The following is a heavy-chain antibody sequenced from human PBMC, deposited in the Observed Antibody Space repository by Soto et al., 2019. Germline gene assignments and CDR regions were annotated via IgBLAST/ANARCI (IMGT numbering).Heavy chain of an antibody. J-gene: IGHJ5*02. CDR2: IYYGGST. CDR3: ARGPYSSSSGTFDP. D-gene: IGHD6-6*01. V-gene: IGHV4-61*01. CDR1: GGSVSSGSYY. Sequence: PSETLSLTCTVSGGSVSSGSYYWSWIRQPPGKGLEWIGYIYYGGSTNYNPSLKSRVTISVDTSKNQFSLKLSSVTAADTAVYYCARGPYSSSSGTFDPWGQGTLVTVSS.